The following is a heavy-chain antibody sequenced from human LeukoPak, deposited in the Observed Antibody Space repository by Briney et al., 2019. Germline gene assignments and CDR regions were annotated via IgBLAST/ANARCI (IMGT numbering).Heavy chain of an antibody. CDR1: GFTFSSYS. J-gene: IGHJ4*02. Sequence: PGGSLRLSCAASGFTFSSYSMNWVRQAPGKGLEWVSYISSSGSTIYYADSVKGRFTISRDNAKNSLYLQMNSLRAEDTAVYYCARGGVGRVAVKDYWGQGTLVTVSS. CDR3: ARGGVGRVAVKDY. D-gene: IGHD6-19*01. CDR2: ISSSGSTI. V-gene: IGHV3-48*04.